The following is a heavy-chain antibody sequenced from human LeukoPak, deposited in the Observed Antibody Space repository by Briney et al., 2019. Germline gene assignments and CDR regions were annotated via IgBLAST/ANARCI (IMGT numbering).Heavy chain of an antibody. J-gene: IGHJ4*02. Sequence: GSLILSCAAPGFTFSSYSMNWVRQAPGKGLEWVSSISSSSSYIYYADSVKGRFTISRDNAKNSLYLQMNSLRAEDTAVYYCAVVVPAAFDYWGQGTLVTVSS. V-gene: IGHV3-21*01. CDR2: ISSSSSYI. CDR1: GFTFSSYS. CDR3: AVVVPAAFDY. D-gene: IGHD2-2*01.